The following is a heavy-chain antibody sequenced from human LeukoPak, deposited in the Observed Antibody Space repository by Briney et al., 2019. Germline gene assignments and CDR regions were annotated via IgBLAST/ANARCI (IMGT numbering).Heavy chain of an antibody. J-gene: IGHJ5*02. D-gene: IGHD2-21*01. CDR1: GGSFSGYY. CDR3: ARAYSLWFDP. Sequence: SETLSLTCAVYGGSFSGYYWNWIRQPPGKGLEWIGEINHSGSTNYNPSLKSRVTISVDTSKNQFSLKLSSVTAADTAVYYCARAYSLWFDPWGQGTLVTVSS. CDR2: INHSGST. V-gene: IGHV4-34*01.